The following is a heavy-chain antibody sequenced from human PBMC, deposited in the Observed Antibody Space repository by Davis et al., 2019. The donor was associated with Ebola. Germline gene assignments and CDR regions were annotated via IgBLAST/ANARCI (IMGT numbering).Heavy chain of an antibody. D-gene: IGHD1-26*01. J-gene: IGHJ4*02. CDR3: ARGGWELDY. CDR1: GFTFSSYA. Sequence: GESLKFSCAASGFTFSSYAMHWVRQAPGKGLEWVSYISSSGSTIYYADSVKGRFTISRDNAKNSLYLQMNSLRAEDTAVYYCARGGWELDYWGQGTLVTVSS. CDR2: ISSSGSTI. V-gene: IGHV3-48*03.